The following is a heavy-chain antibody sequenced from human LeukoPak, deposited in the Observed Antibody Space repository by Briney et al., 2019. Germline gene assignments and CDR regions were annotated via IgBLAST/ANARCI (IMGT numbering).Heavy chain of an antibody. V-gene: IGHV4-4*07. CDR3: AGYGVGRGSVYMDV. J-gene: IGHJ6*03. D-gene: IGHD1-26*01. CDR2: IYTSGST. CDR1: GGSISSYY. Sequence: PSETLSLTCTVSGGSISSYYWSWIRQPAGKGLEWIGRIYTSGSTNYNPSLKSRVTMSVDTSKNQFSLKLSSVTAADTAVYYCAGYGVGRGSVYMDVWGKGTTVTVSS.